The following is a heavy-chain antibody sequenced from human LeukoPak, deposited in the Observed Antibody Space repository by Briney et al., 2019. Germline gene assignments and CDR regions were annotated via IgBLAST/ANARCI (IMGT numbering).Heavy chain of an antibody. CDR3: ARSRVDTAMVTARFDY. D-gene: IGHD5-18*01. V-gene: IGHV1-46*01. CDR2: INPSGGST. J-gene: IGHJ4*02. Sequence: GGSLRLSCAASGFTFTSYYMHWVRQAPGQGLEWMGIINPSGGSTSYAQKFQGRVTMTRDTSTSTVYMELSSLRSEDTAVYYCARSRVDTAMVTARFDYWGQGTLVTVSS. CDR1: GFTFTSYY.